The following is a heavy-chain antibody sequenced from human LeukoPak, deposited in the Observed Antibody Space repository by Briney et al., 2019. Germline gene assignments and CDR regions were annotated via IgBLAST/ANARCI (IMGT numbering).Heavy chain of an antibody. CDR1: GFTFSTYS. CDR3: ARRLTYFDSSGYLDY. J-gene: IGHJ4*02. D-gene: IGHD3-22*01. CDR2: ISSVNNYI. V-gene: IGHV3-21*01. Sequence: RGSLRLSCAPSGFTFSTYSMNWVRQAPGKGLEWVSSISSVNNYISYADSVKGRFTISRDNAKSSLYLQMNSLRAEDTAVYFCARRLTYFDSSGYLDYWGQGTLATVSS.